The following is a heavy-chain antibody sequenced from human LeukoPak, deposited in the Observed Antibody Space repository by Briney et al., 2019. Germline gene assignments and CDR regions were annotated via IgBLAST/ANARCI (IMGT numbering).Heavy chain of an antibody. J-gene: IGHJ6*03. CDR1: GGSFSGYY. CDR2: INHSGST. V-gene: IGHV4-34*01. CDR3: ARGRAYSNYRYYYYYMDV. D-gene: IGHD4-11*01. Sequence: SETLSLTCAVYGGSFSGYYWSWIHQPPGKGLEWIGEINHSGSTNYNPSLKSRVTISVDTSKNQFSLKLSSVTAADTAVYYCARGRAYSNYRYYYYYMDVWGKGTTVTVSS.